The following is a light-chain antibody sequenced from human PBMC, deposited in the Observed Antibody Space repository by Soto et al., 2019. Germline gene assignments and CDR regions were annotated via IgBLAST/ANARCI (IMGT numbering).Light chain of an antibody. V-gene: IGLV2-8*01. CDR1: SSDVGAYNY. CDR3: SSYVGNNNLV. J-gene: IGLJ2*01. CDR2: EVN. Sequence: ALTQPPSASGSPGQSVTISCTGTSSDVGAYNYVSWYQQHPGKAPKLMIYEVNKRPSGVPDRFSGSKSGNTASLTVSGLQAEDEADYFCSSYVGNNNLVFGGGTKLTVL.